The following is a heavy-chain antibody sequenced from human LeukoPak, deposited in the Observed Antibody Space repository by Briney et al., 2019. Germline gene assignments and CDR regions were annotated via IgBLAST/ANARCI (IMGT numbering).Heavy chain of an antibody. D-gene: IGHD2-15*01. J-gene: IGHJ4*02. CDR1: GYTFTSYG. Sequence: ASVKVSCKASGYTFTSYGISWVRQAPGQGLEWMGWISAHNGNTNYAQKLQGRVTMTTDTSTSTAYMELRSLRSDDTAVYYCARVQFCSGGSCYSFDYWGQGTLVTVSS. CDR3: ARVQFCSGGSCYSFDY. V-gene: IGHV1-18*01. CDR2: ISAHNGNT.